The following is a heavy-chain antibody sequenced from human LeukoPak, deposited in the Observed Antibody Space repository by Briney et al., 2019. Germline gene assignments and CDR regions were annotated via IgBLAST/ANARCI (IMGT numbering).Heavy chain of an antibody. CDR3: ARASEGIGYFDT. CDR2: IYHNGRT. Sequence: SETLSLTCTVSGASFSNDYWSWVRQAPGKGLEWIGYIYHNGRTNYSPSLKSRITMSIDTSQNQFSLKLTSVTAANTAVYYCARASEGIGYFDTWGRGSLVTVSS. J-gene: IGHJ4*02. D-gene: IGHD3-3*01. CDR1: GASFSNDY. V-gene: IGHV4-59*01.